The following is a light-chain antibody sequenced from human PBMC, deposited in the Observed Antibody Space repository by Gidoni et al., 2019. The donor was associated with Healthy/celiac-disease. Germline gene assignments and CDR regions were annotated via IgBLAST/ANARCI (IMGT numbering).Light chain of an antibody. CDR2: EVS. V-gene: IGLV2-23*02. Sequence: QSALTQPASVSVSPGQSITISYTGTSSDVGSYNLVSWYQQHPGKAPKLMIYEVSKRPSGVSNRFSGSKSGNTASLTISGLQAEDEADYYCCSYAGSSTFHVVFGGGTKLTGL. CDR3: CSYAGSSTFHVV. CDR1: SSDVGSYNL. J-gene: IGLJ2*01.